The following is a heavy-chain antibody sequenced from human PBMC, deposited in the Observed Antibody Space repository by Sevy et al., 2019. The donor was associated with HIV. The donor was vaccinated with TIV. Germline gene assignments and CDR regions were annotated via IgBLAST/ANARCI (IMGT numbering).Heavy chain of an antibody. CDR3: AKDRGYSSGWIDY. J-gene: IGHJ4*02. D-gene: IGHD6-19*01. CDR1: GFTFSSYG. Sequence: LSLTCAASGFTFSSYGMHWVRQAPGKGLEWVAFIRYDGSNKYYADSVKGRFTISRDNSKNTLYLQMNSLRAEDTAVYYCAKDRGYSSGWIDYWGQGTLVTVSS. V-gene: IGHV3-30*02. CDR2: IRYDGSNK.